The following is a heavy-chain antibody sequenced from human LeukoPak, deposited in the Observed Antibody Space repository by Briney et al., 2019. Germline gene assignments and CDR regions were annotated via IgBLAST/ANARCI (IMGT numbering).Heavy chain of an antibody. V-gene: IGHV1-69*06. J-gene: IGHJ3*02. CDR3: ARVSYYGSGSYFGAFDI. CDR2: IIPIFGTA. Sequence: ASVKVSCKASGGTFSSYAISWVRQAPGQGLEWMGGIIPIFGTANYAQKFQGRVTITADKSTSTAYMELSSLRSEDTAVYYCARVSYYGSGSYFGAFDIWGQGTMVTVSS. CDR1: GGTFSSYA. D-gene: IGHD3-10*01.